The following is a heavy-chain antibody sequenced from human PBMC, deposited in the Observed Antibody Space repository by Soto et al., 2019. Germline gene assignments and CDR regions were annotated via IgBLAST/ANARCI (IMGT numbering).Heavy chain of an antibody. CDR3: ARDGDPGYSFWSGPLGGGRFDP. CDR2: IVPLFGTA. Sequence: QVQLVQSGAEVKEPGSSVNVSCKTSGGTFGNTAVTWVRQVPGQGLEWIGGIVPLFGTANYAQKFRGRVMSTADASTSTADMDLSSLRSDDTAIYYCARDGDPGYSFWSGPLGGGRFDPWGQGTLVTVSS. D-gene: IGHD3-3*01. J-gene: IGHJ5*02. CDR1: GGTFGNTA. V-gene: IGHV1-69*12.